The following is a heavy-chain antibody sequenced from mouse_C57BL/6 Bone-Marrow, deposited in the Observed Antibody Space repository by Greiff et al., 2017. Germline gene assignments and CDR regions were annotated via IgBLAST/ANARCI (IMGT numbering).Heavy chain of an antibody. CDR3: AGCYNYGGSSMAY. Sequence: VQLQQPGAELVKPGASVKLSCKASGYTFTNYWMHWVKQRPGQGLEWIGMMHPNGGSPDYNEKFKSEATLSVDKSSRTAYMELSSLTSEDSAVYYCAGCYNYGGSSMAYWGQGTSVTVSS. D-gene: IGHD2-12*01. CDR1: GYTFTNYW. J-gene: IGHJ4*01. CDR2: MHPNGGSP. V-gene: IGHV1-64*01.